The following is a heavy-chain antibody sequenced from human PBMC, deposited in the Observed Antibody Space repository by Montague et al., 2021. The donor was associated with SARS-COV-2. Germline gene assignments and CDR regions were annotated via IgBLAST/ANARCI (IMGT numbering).Heavy chain of an antibody. D-gene: IGHD6-13*01. V-gene: IGHV4-39*01. J-gene: IGHJ2*01. CDR1: GGSISSGTYY. Sequence: SETLSLTCTVSGGSISSGTYYWGWVRQPPGKGLEWIGPINYSGNTYYNPSLKSRVTISVDTSKNQFSLKVTSVTAADTAVYYCARRAQRQLSWFFDLWGRGTLVTVSS. CDR2: INYSGNT. CDR3: ARRAQRQLSWFFDL.